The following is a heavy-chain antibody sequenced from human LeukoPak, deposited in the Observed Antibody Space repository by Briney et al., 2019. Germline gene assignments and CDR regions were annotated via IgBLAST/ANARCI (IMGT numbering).Heavy chain of an antibody. CDR1: GGASINGHY. Sequence: SETLSLTCTVSGGASINGHYWRWIRQPPGKGLEWIGFVSYAGRTKYNPSLQSRVTISVATSENNFSLKLTSVTTADTAVYYCARLLDNDSSGDPDTFDMWGQGTVVIVSS. J-gene: IGHJ3*02. V-gene: IGHV4-59*11. D-gene: IGHD3-22*01. CDR2: VSYAGRT. CDR3: ARLLDNDSSGDPDTFDM.